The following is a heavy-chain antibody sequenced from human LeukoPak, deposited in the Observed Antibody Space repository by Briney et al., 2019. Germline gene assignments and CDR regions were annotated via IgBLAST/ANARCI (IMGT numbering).Heavy chain of an antibody. Sequence: SETLSLTCTVSGYSFSSGYYWGWIRQPPGKGLEWIGSIYHSGSTYYNPSLKSRVTISVHTSKNQFSLRLSSVTAADTAVYFCARAQRAGTYFDYWGQGTLVTVSS. CDR3: ARAQRAGTYFDY. D-gene: IGHD6-19*01. CDR2: IYHSGST. V-gene: IGHV4-38-2*02. CDR1: GYSFSSGYY. J-gene: IGHJ4*02.